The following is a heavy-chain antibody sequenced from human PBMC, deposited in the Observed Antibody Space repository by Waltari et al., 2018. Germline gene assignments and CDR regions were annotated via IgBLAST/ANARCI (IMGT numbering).Heavy chain of an antibody. D-gene: IGHD3-22*01. CDR2: INHSGST. CDR1: GGSFRVYY. V-gene: IGHV4-34*01. Sequence: QVQLQQWGAGLLNPSEILSLTFAFFGGSFRVYYWSRIRHPPSNWLRWIGEINHSGSTNYNPSLKSRVNISVDTSKNQFSLKLSTVTAADTAVYYCATRSLGYYYDSSGHRAFDIWGQGTMVTVSS. J-gene: IGHJ3*02. CDR3: ATRSLGYYYDSSGHRAFDI.